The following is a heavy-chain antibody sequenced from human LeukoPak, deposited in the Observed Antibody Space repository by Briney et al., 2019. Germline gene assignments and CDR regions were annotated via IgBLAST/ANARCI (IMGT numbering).Heavy chain of an antibody. J-gene: IGHJ6*03. Sequence: GGSLRLSCAASGFTFDDYGMSWVRQGPGKGLEWVSGINWNGGSTGYADSVKGRFTISRDNAKNSLYLQMNSLRVEDTAVYYCASQYYDFWSRYYYMDVWGKGTTVTVSS. D-gene: IGHD3-3*01. CDR1: GFTFDDYG. CDR2: INWNGGST. CDR3: ASQYYDFWSRYYYMDV. V-gene: IGHV3-20*04.